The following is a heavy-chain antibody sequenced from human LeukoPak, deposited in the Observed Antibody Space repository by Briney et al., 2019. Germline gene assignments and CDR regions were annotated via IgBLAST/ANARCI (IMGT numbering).Heavy chain of an antibody. Sequence: GGSLRLSCAASGFTFSSYGMHWVRQAPGKGLEWVAVISYDGSNKYYADSVKGRFTISRDNSKNTLYLQMNSLRAEDTAVYYCAKIGYYYDSSGFDYWGRGTLVTVSS. CDR2: ISYDGSNK. CDR1: GFTFSSYG. D-gene: IGHD3-22*01. V-gene: IGHV3-30*18. CDR3: AKIGYYYDSSGFDY. J-gene: IGHJ4*02.